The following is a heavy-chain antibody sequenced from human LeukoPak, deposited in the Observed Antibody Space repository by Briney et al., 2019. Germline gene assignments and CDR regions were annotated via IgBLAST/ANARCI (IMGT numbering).Heavy chain of an antibody. D-gene: IGHD6-13*01. CDR2: IRAYNGNT. J-gene: IGHJ5*01. CDR1: GYTFTSYC. V-gene: IGHV1-18*01. CDR3: ASAEFASSWYWIDP. Sequence: GPSVNAFCKASGYTFTSYCTSWVRQAPRQGLEWMGWIRAYNGNTNYTQKLQGRVTMTTATSTSTAYMELRGLTSDDSAVYCCASAEFASSWYWIDPWGQGTLVTVSS.